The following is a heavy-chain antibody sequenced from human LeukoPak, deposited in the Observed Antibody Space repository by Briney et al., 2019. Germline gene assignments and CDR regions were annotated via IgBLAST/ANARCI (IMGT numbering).Heavy chain of an antibody. D-gene: IGHD3-16*01. CDR3: ARRDGAYYFDY. CDR1: GGSFSGYY. CDR2: INHSGST. V-gene: IGHV4-34*01. Sequence: SETLSLTCAVYGGSFSGYYWSWIRQPPGKGLEWIGEINHSGSTNYNPSLKSRVTISVDTSKNQFSLKLSSVTAADTAVYYCARRDGAYYFDYWGQGTLVTVSS. J-gene: IGHJ4*02.